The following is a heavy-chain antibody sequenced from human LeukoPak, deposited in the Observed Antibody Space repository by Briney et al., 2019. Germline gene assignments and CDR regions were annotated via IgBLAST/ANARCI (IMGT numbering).Heavy chain of an antibody. Sequence: SQTLSLTCTVSGGSISSGDYYWSWIRQPPGKGLEWIGYIYYSGSTYYNPSLKSRVTISVDTSKNQFSLKLSSVTAADTAVYYCARADILPGYYHFDYWGQGTLVTVSS. CDR2: IYYSGST. D-gene: IGHD3-9*01. CDR3: ARADILPGYYHFDY. V-gene: IGHV4-30-4*01. CDR1: GGSISSGDYY. J-gene: IGHJ4*02.